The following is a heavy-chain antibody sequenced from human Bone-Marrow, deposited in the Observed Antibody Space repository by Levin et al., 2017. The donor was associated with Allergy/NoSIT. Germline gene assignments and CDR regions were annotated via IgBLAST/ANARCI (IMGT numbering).Heavy chain of an antibody. D-gene: IGHD5-18*01. Sequence: ASVKVSCKASGHTFATYDISWVRQATGQGLEWMGWMNPNTGNAGYAQKFQGRVTMNRDTPISTAYMVPSRLRSDETAVYYCAKRMEFLGNSYGYGDYSYGMDVWGQGTTVTVSS. CDR3: AKRMEFLGNSYGYGDYSYGMDV. J-gene: IGHJ6*02. V-gene: IGHV1-8*01. CDR2: MNPNTGNA. CDR1: GHTFATYD.